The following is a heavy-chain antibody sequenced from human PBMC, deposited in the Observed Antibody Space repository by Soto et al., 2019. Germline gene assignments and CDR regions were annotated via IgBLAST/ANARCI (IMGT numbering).Heavy chain of an antibody. CDR2: IYHSGST. J-gene: IGHJ4*02. CDR1: GASISSTNW. Sequence: QVQLQESGPGLVKPSGTLSLTCAVSGASISSTNWWTWVRQPPGKGLEWIGEIYHSGSTNYNPSLKSRVTISVDKSKNQFSLKLSSVTAADTAVYYCARDDDGSYSGAFDYWGQGTLVTVSS. CDR3: ARDDDGSYSGAFDY. D-gene: IGHD1-26*01. V-gene: IGHV4-4*02.